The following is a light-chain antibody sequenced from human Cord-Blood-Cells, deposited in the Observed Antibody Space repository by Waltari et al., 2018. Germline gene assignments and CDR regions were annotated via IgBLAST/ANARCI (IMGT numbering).Light chain of an antibody. CDR1: QSFSSN. Sequence: EIVMTQSPATLSVSPGERATLSCRASQSFSSNLAWYQQKPGQAPRLLFYGASTRATGIPARFSGSGSGTEFTLTISSLQSEDFAVYYCQQYNNWITFGQGTRLEIK. J-gene: IGKJ5*01. V-gene: IGKV3-15*01. CDR3: QQYNNWIT. CDR2: GAS.